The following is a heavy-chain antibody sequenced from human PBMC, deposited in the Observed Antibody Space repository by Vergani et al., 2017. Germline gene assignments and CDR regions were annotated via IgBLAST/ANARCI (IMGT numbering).Heavy chain of an antibody. CDR1: GFTFSSYW. J-gene: IGHJ4*02. V-gene: IGHV3-21*05. Sequence: EVQLVESGGGLVKPGGSLRLSCAASGFTFSSYWMSWVRQAPGKGLEWVSYISSSGSTIYYADSVKGRFTISRDNAKNSLYLQMNSLRAEDTAVYYCASSNIVVVPAAEDYWGQGTLVTVSS. D-gene: IGHD2-2*01. CDR3: ASSNIVVVPAAEDY. CDR2: ISSSGSTI.